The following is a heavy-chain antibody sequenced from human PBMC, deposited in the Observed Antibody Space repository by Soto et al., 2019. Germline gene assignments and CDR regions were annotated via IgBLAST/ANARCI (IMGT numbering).Heavy chain of an antibody. CDR1: GYTFTDYF. Sequence: QVHLVQSGAEVKKPGASVKVSCKASGYTFTDYFIHWVRQAPGQGFEWMGWINPHSRGTTYAPKFQGRVTMTRDTSNTTAYMELRGLTSDDTAIYYCARHFGMVKDYYYYYGMDVWGQGTTVTVSS. CDR2: INPHSRGT. V-gene: IGHV1-2*02. CDR3: ARHFGMVKDYYYYYGMDV. J-gene: IGHJ6*02. D-gene: IGHD3-3*01.